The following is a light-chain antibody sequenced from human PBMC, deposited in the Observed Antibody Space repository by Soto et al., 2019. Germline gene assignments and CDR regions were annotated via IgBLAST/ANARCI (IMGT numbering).Light chain of an antibody. CDR1: QSISGN. CDR3: QQYSSWPPFT. V-gene: IGKV3-15*01. CDR2: GTY. J-gene: IGKJ5*01. Sequence: EVVLTQSPGTLSLSPGEGVTLSGRAIQSISGNYLAWYQHKPGQAPRLLISGTYTRATGIPARFSGSGSGTEFTLTISSLQSEDFAVYYCQQYSSWPPFTFGQGTRLEI.